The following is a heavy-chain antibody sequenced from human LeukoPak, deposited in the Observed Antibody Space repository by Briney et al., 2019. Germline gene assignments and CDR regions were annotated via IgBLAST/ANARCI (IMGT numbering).Heavy chain of an antibody. J-gene: IGHJ1*01. V-gene: IGHV3-33*01. D-gene: IGHD2-15*01. Sequence: GRTLRLTCAASRFTFSSYGMHWVRHAPGKGQEWVAVICYDGSNKYYADSVKDRFTISRDNSKNKLYLQMNSLRAEYTVVYYCARDRYCGGGSCYSPSLTGYFQHWGQGTLVTVSS. CDR1: RFTFSSYG. CDR3: ARDRYCGGGSCYSPSLTGYFQH. CDR2: ICYDGSNK.